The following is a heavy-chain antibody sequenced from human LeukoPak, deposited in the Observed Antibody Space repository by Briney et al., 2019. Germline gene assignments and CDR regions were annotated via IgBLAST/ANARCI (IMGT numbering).Heavy chain of an antibody. J-gene: IGHJ5*02. CDR1: GYTFTGYY. V-gene: IGHV1-18*04. CDR2: ISAYNGNT. CDR3: AASTVTTPFDP. Sequence: ASVKVSCKASGYTFTGYYMHWVRQAPGQGLEWMGWISAYNGNTNYAQKLQGRVTMTTDTSTSTAYMELRSLRSDDTAVYYCAASTVTTPFDPWGQGTLVTVSS. D-gene: IGHD4-17*01.